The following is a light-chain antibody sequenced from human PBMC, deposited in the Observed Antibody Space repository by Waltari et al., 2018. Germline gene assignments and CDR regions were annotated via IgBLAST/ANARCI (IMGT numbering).Light chain of an antibody. CDR2: KDS. CDR3: QSADSSGTYDV. V-gene: IGLV3-25*03. J-gene: IGLJ3*02. CDR1: ALPKQY. Sequence: SYELTQPPSVSVSPGQTARITCSGDALPKQYAYWYQQKPGQAPALVIYKDSERPSGIPDRFSGSSSGTTVTLTISGVQAEDEADYYCQSADSSGTYDVFGGGTKLTVL.